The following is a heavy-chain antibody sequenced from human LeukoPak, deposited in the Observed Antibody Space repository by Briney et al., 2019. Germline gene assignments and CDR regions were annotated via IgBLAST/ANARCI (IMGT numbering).Heavy chain of an antibody. CDR3: ARRGAASWSFDS. Sequence: GGSLTLSCAASGFTVSSNYMGWLRQAPGKGLEWVSFIYTDGRTYSADSMKGRFTLSRDNSKNTLYLQMSSLRAEDTAVYYCARRGAASWSFDSWGQGTLVTVSS. CDR2: IYTDGRT. V-gene: IGHV3-66*04. J-gene: IGHJ4*02. CDR1: GFTVSSNY. D-gene: IGHD6-13*01.